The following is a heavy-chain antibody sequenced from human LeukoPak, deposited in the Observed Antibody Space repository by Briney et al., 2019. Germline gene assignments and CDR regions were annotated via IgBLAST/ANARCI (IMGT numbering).Heavy chain of an antibody. Sequence: GGSLRLSCAASGFTFSSYAMSWVRQAPGKGLEWVSAISGSGGSTYYADSVRGRFTISRDNSKNTLYLQMNSLRAEDTAVYYCAKGLYSSSWYGGQHWGQGTLVTVSS. V-gene: IGHV3-23*01. CDR3: AKGLYSSSWYGGQH. CDR2: ISGSGGST. J-gene: IGHJ1*01. CDR1: GFTFSSYA. D-gene: IGHD6-13*01.